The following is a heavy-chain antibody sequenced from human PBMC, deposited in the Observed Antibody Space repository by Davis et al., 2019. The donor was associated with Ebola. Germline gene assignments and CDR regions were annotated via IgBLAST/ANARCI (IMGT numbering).Heavy chain of an antibody. Sequence: MPSETLSLTCSVSGGSISGYYWSWIRQPPGKGLDYIGYIYYSGSAYYNPSLKSRVTISVDTSKNQFSLKLSSVTAADTAVYYCARGYYDYVWGGYRPKFFDYWGQGTLVTVSS. D-gene: IGHD3-16*02. V-gene: IGHV4-59*12. J-gene: IGHJ4*02. CDR3: ARGYYDYVWGGYRPKFFDY. CDR2: IYYSGSA. CDR1: GGSISGYY.